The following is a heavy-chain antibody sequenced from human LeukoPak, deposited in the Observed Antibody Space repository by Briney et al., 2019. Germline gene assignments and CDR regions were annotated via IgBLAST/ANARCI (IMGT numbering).Heavy chain of an antibody. D-gene: IGHD2-15*01. CDR2: INVDGSTT. V-gene: IGHV3-74*01. CDR3: ARGGGNFDY. Sequence: GGSLRLSCAVSGFTFSSYWMHWVRQAPGKGLVWVSRINVDGSTTTYADSAKGRFTISRDNAKNSLYLQMNSLRAEDTAVYYCARGGGNFDYWGQGTLVTVSS. CDR1: GFTFSSYW. J-gene: IGHJ4*02.